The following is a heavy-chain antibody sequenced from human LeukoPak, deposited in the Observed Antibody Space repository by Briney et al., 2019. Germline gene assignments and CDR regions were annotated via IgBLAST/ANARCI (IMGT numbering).Heavy chain of an antibody. V-gene: IGHV5-51*01. CDR2: IYPGDSDT. CDR3: ARGLWDYYGSGSYYFPAPHFDY. D-gene: IGHD3-10*01. CDR1: GYSFTSYW. Sequence: PGESLKISCKGSGYSFTSYWIGWVRQMPGKGLEWMGIIYPGDSDTRYSPSFQGQVTISADKSISTAYLQWSSLKASDTAMYYCARGLWDYYGSGSYYFPAPHFDYWGQGTLVTVSS. J-gene: IGHJ4*02.